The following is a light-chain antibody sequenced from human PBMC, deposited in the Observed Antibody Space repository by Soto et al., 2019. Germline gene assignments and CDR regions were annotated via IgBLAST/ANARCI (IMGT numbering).Light chain of an antibody. Sequence: EIVLTQSPAILSVSPGARAPLSCRASQSISRSLAWYQQQPGQAPRLLISDASTRATGIPARFSGSGSGTEFTLTISSLQSEDFAVYYCQQRSNWPSTFGQGTRLEIK. CDR2: DAS. CDR1: QSISRS. CDR3: QQRSNWPST. V-gene: IGKV3-15*01. J-gene: IGKJ5*01.